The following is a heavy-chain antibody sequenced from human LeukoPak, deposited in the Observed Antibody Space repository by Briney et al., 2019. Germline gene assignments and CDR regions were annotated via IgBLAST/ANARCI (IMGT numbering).Heavy chain of an antibody. D-gene: IGHD2-21*01. CDR3: ARGVINRCGFDF. CDR2: IKTDGSTT. Sequence: PGGSLRLSCAASGFAFSNYWMHWVRQAPGKGLVWVSRIKTDGSTTNYADSVKGRFTISRDNAKNTVYLQMNSLRGEDTAVYYCARGVINRCGFDFGGQGTLVTVSS. CDR1: GFAFSNYW. J-gene: IGHJ4*02. V-gene: IGHV3-74*01.